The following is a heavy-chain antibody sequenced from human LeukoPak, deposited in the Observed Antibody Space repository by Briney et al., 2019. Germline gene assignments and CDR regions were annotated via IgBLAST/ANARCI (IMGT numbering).Heavy chain of an antibody. CDR2: ISAYNGNT. D-gene: IGHD3-3*01. V-gene: IGHV1-18*01. CDR1: GYTFTSYG. CDR3: ARAYDFWSGPYYYYMDV. J-gene: IGHJ6*03. Sequence: ASVKVSXKASGYTFTSYGISWMRQAPGQGLEWMGWISAYNGNTNYAQKLQGRVTMTTDTSTSTAYMELRSLRSDDTAVYYCARAYDFWSGPYYYYMDVWGKGTTVTVSS.